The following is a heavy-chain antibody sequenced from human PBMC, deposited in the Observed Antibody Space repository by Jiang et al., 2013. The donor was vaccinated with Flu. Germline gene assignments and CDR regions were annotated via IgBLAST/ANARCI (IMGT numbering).Heavy chain of an antibody. J-gene: IGHJ6*02. D-gene: IGHD2-2*01. CDR1: GYSFTSYW. Sequence: VQLVESGAEVKKPGESLRISCKGSGYSFTSYWISWVRQMPGKGLEWMGRIDPSDSYTNYSPSFQGHVTISADKSISTAYLQWSSLKASDTAMYYCARLRCGSSTSCQYYYYYGMDVWGQGTTVTVSS. CDR2: IDPSDSYT. V-gene: IGHV5-10-1*03. CDR3: ARLRCGSSTSCQYYYYYGMDV.